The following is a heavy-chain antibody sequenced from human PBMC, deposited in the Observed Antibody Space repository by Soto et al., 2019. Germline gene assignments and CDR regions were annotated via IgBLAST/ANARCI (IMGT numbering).Heavy chain of an antibody. CDR3: AREGCSSTSCYYYYGMDV. V-gene: IGHV3-48*03. J-gene: IGHJ6*02. CDR2: ISSSGSTI. CDR1: GFTFSSYE. D-gene: IGHD2-2*01. Sequence: GGSLRLSCAASGFTFSSYEINWVRQAPGKGLEWVSYISSSGSTIYYADSVKGRFTISRDNAKNSLYLQMNSLRAEDTAVYYCAREGCSSTSCYYYYGMDVWGQGTTVTVSS.